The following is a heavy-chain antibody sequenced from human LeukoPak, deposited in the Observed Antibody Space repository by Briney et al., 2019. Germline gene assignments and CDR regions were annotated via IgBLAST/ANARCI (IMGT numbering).Heavy chain of an antibody. CDR3: AKDQRYSSVSYFDY. J-gene: IGHJ4*02. V-gene: IGHV3-23*01. CDR1: GFTFNSYS. Sequence: PGGSLRLSCAASGFTFNSYSMSWVRHGPGTGLEWVSAISGSGGSTYYPDSVKGRFTISRDNSKNILYLQMNSLRAEDTAVYYCAKDQRYSSVSYFDYWGQGTLVTVSS. D-gene: IGHD6-19*01. CDR2: ISGSGGST.